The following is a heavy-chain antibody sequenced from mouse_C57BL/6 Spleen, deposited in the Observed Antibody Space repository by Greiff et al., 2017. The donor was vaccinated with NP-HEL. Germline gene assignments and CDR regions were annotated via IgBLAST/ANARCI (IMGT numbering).Heavy chain of an antibody. CDR1: GYTFTSYW. J-gene: IGHJ1*03. V-gene: IGHV1-74*01. Sequence: QVHVKQPGAELVKPGASVKVSCKASGYTFTSYWMHWVKQRPGQGLEWIGRIHPSDSDTNYNQKFKGKATLTVDKSSRTAYMQLSSRTSEDSAVYYCAIGAGLLRLDWNWYFDVWGTGTTVTVSS. CDR2: IHPSDSDT. CDR3: AIGAGLLRLDWNWYFDV. D-gene: IGHD1-1*01.